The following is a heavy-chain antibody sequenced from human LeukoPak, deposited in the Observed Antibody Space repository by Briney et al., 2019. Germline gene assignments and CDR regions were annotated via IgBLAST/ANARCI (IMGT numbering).Heavy chain of an antibody. CDR2: IHYSGAT. J-gene: IGHJ4*02. CDR1: GDSISGYF. D-gene: IGHD5-12*01. V-gene: IGHV4-59*12. CDR3: ARVKIVATIQGPYYFDY. Sequence: KPSETLSLTCTVSGDSISGYFWSWIRQTPGKGLEWIGYIHYSGATNYNPSLKSRVTMSVDRSKKQFSPKLSSVTAADTAVYYCARVKIVATIQGPYYFDYWGQGTLVTVSS.